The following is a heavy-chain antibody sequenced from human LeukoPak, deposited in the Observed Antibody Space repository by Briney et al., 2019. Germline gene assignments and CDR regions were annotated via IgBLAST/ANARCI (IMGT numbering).Heavy chain of an antibody. Sequence: ASVKVSCKASGYPFYTYGISWVRQAPGQGLEWMGWISTYNGNTNYAQKLQGRVTMTTDTSTSTAYMELRSLRSDDTAVYYCARQGYGGNPQGAADYWGQGTLVTVSS. D-gene: IGHD4-23*01. CDR2: ISTYNGNT. CDR1: GYPFYTYG. V-gene: IGHV1-18*01. J-gene: IGHJ4*02. CDR3: ARQGYGGNPQGAADY.